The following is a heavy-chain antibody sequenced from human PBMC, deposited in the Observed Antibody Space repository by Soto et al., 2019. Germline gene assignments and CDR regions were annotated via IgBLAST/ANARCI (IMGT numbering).Heavy chain of an antibody. CDR2: IYSGGST. CDR1: GFTASSNY. CDR3: ARALRFLEWLLAPGYYGMDV. V-gene: IGHV3-53*01. Sequence: PGGSLRLSCAASGFTASSNYMSWVRQAPGKGLEWVSVIYSGGSTYYADSVKGRFTISRDNSKNTLYLQMNSLRAEDTAVYYCARALRFLEWLLAPGYYGMDVWGQGTTVTV. J-gene: IGHJ6*02. D-gene: IGHD3-3*01.